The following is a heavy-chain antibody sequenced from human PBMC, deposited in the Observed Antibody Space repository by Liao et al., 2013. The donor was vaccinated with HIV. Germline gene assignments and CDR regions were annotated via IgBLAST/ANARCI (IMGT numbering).Heavy chain of an antibody. D-gene: IGHD4-17*01. CDR1: GGSISTFY. V-gene: IGHV4-4*07. CDR3: ATEGRGPTVTGGAFDV. CDR2: IYTSGST. Sequence: QVHLQESGPGLVKPSETLSLICSVSGGSISTFYWSWIRQPAGKGLEWIGRIYTSGSTNYNPSLKSRVTISVDTSKNQFSLRLNSVTAADTAIYFCATEGRGPTVTGGAFDVWGQGTMVTVSS. J-gene: IGHJ3*01.